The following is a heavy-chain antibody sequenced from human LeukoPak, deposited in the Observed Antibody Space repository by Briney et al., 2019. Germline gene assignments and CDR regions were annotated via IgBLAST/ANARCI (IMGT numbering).Heavy chain of an antibody. CDR2: IKSKTDGGTT. J-gene: IGHJ3*02. CDR3: TTDHMVWLRFGAFDI. Sequence: KTGGSLRLSCAASGFTFSNAWMSWVRQAPGKGLKWVGRIKSKTDGGTTDYAAPVKGRFTISRNDSKNTLYLQMNSLKTEDTAVYYCTTDHMVWLRFGAFDIWGQGTMVTVSS. CDR1: GFTFSNAW. D-gene: IGHD3-3*01. V-gene: IGHV3-15*01.